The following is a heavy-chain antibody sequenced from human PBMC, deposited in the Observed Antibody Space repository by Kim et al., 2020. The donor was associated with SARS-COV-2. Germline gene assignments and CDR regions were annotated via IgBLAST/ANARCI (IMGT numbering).Heavy chain of an antibody. V-gene: IGHV3-15*01. J-gene: IGHJ4*02. Sequence: GGSLRLSCAASGFTFSNAWMSWVRQAPGKGLEWVGRIKSKTDGGTTDYAAPVKGRFTISRDDSKNTLYLQMNSLKTEDTAVYYCTTHYDILTGHTDYWGQGTLVTVSS. CDR1: GFTFSNAW. CDR2: IKSKTDGGTT. CDR3: TTHYDILTGHTDY. D-gene: IGHD3-9*01.